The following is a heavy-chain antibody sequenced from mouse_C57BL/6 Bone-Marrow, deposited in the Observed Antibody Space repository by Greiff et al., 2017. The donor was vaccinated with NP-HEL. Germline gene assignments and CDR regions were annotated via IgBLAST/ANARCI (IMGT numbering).Heavy chain of an antibody. Sequence: EVKLMESEGGLVQPGSSMKLSCTASGFTFSDYYMAWVRQVPEKGLEWVANINYDGSSTYYLDSLKSRFIISRDNAKNILYLQMSSLKSEDTATYYCARDPVINWYFDVWGTGTTVTVSS. CDR2: INYDGSST. V-gene: IGHV5-16*01. J-gene: IGHJ1*03. D-gene: IGHD2-4*01. CDR1: GFTFSDYY. CDR3: ARDPVINWYFDV.